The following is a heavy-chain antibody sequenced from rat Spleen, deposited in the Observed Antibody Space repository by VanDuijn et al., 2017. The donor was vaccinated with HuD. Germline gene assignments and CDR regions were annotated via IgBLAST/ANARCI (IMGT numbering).Heavy chain of an antibody. D-gene: IGHD1-2*01. CDR2: INSAGTT. CDR1: GYSITSSYR. CDR3: ASLYSSYSLYYFDY. Sequence: EVQLQESGPGLVKPSQSLSLTCSVTGYSITSSYRWNWIRKFPGNKLEWMGYINSAGTTNYNPSLKSRISITRDTSKNQFFLQVKSVTTEDTATYYCASLYSSYSLYYFDYWGQGVMVTVSS. J-gene: IGHJ2*01. V-gene: IGHV3-3*01.